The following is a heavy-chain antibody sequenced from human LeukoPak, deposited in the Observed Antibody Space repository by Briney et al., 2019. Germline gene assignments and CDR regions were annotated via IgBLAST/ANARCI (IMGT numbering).Heavy chain of an antibody. CDR1: GFTFSSYS. D-gene: IGHD2-2*01. Sequence: GGSLRLSCAASGFTFSSYSMNWVRQAPGKGLEWVSSISSSSSYIYYADSVKGRFTISRDNAKNSLYLQMNSLRAEDTAVYYCARHWGGGDIVVGYPRDYYYMDVWGKGTTVTVSS. CDR2: ISSSSSYI. J-gene: IGHJ6*03. CDR3: ARHWGGGDIVVGYPRDYYYMDV. V-gene: IGHV3-21*01.